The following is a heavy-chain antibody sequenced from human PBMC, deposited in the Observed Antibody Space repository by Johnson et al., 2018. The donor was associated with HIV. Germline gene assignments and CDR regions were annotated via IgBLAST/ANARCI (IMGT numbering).Heavy chain of an antibody. CDR1: GFTFSSYA. Sequence: VESGGGVVQPGRSLRLSCAASGFTFSSYAMHWVRQAPGKGLEWVAVISYDGSNKYYADSVKGRFTISRDNSKNTLYLQMNSLRAEDTAVYYCARDPKRSGSYYKDAFGI. CDR2: ISYDGSNK. CDR3: ARDPKRSGSYYKDAFGI. D-gene: IGHD3-10*01. J-gene: IGHJ3*02. V-gene: IGHV3-30-3*01.